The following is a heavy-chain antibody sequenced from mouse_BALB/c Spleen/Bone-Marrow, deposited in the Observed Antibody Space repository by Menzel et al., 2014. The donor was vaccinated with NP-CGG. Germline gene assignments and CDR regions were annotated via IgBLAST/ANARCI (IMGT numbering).Heavy chain of an antibody. CDR2: ISSSGSYT. J-gene: IGHJ1*01. V-gene: IGHV5-9-1*01. CDR3: SRLRMITTYFDV. CDR1: GFTFSTYA. D-gene: IGHD2-4*01. Sequence: EVMLVESGGGLAKPGGSLQLSCAASGFTFSTYAMSWGRQTPEKRLEWVATISSSGSYTYYPDSVKGRFTISRDNAKNTLYLQMSSLRSEDTAMFYCSRLRMITTYFDVWGAGTTVTVSS.